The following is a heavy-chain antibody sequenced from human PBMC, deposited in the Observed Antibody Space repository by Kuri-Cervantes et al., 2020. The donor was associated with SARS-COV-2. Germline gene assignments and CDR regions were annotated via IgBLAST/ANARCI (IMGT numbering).Heavy chain of an antibody. V-gene: IGHV3-7*05. D-gene: IGHD2-15*01. Sequence: ETLSLTCAAFGLTFNSYWMSWVRQAPGKGLEWVANIKQDGSERYYVDSVKGRFTISRDNAKNSLYLQMDSLRADDTAVYYCARSSCSGGSCYSAYSYGLFDYWGQGTLVTVSS. CDR3: ARSSCSGGSCYSAYSYGLFDY. CDR2: IKQDGSER. CDR1: GLTFNSYW. J-gene: IGHJ4*02.